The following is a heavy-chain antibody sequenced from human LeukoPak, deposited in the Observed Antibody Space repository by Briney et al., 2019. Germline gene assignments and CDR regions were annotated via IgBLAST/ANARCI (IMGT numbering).Heavy chain of an antibody. V-gene: IGHV3-21*04. D-gene: IGHD6-13*01. CDR2: ISSSSSYI. Sequence: PGGSLRLSCAASGFTFSSYSMNWVRQAPGKGLEWVSSISSSSSYIYYADSVKGRFTISRDNAKNTLYLQMNSLRAEDTAVYYCAKGLPLGLAAAGFDPWGQGTLVTVSS. J-gene: IGHJ5*02. CDR3: AKGLPLGLAAAGFDP. CDR1: GFTFSSYS.